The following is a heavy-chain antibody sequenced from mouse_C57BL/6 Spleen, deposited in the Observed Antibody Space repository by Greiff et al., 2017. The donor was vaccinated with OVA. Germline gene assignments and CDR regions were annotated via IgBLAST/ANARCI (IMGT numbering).Heavy chain of an antibody. D-gene: IGHD3-2*02. CDR1: GFTFSSYA. V-gene: IGHV5-4*01. CDR3: AREGDSSGYFSWFAY. CDR2: ISDGGSYT. J-gene: IGHJ3*01. Sequence: EVKLQESGGGLVKPGGSLKLSCAASGFTFSSYAMSWVRQTPEKRLEWVATISDGGSYTYYPDNVKGRFTISRDNAKNNLYLQMSHLKSEDTAMYYCAREGDSSGYFSWFAYWGQGTLVTVSA.